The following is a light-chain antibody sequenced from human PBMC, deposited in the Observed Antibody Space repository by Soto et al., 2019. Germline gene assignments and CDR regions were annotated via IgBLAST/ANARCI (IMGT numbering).Light chain of an antibody. Sequence: QSVLTQPASVSGSPGQSITISCTGTSSDVGSYNLVSWYQQHPGKAPKLMIYEGSKRPSGVSNRFSGSKSGNTASLTISGLQAEDEADYYRCPYAGSSTFFYVFGTGTKSPS. CDR2: EGS. J-gene: IGLJ1*01. CDR1: SSDVGSYNL. V-gene: IGLV2-23*03. CDR3: CPYAGSSTFFYV.